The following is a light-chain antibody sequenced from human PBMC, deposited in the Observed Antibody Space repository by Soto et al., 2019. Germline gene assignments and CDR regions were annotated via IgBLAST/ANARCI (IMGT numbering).Light chain of an antibody. J-gene: IGKJ4*01. CDR2: AAS. V-gene: IGKV3-15*01. CDR1: QSVSST. Sequence: EIVMTQSPATLSVSPGERATLFCRASQSVSSTLAWYQQKPGQAPRLLIYAASTRATGFPARFSGSGSGTEFTLTISSLQSEDFAVYYCQQYNDWPLTFGGGTKVEIK. CDR3: QQYNDWPLT.